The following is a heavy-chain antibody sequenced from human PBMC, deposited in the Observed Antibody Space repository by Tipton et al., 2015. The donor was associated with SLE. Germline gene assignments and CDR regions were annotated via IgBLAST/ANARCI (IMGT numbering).Heavy chain of an antibody. CDR2: IYYSGST. D-gene: IGHD2/OR15-2a*01. J-gene: IGHJ3*02. Sequence: LRLSCTVSGGSISSGSYYWSWIRQPPGKGLEWIGYIYYSGSTYYNPSLKSRVTISVDTSKNQFSLKLSSVTAADTAVYYCARDLSIADAFDIWGQGTMVTVSS. V-gene: IGHV4-30-4*01. CDR3: ARDLSIADAFDI. CDR1: GGSISSGSYY.